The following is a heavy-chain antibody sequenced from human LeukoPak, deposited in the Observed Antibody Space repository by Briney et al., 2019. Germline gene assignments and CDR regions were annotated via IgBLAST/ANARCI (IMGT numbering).Heavy chain of an antibody. V-gene: IGHV3-74*03. CDR3: AKSAQIAAAGKVYYFDY. CDR2: INSDGSST. J-gene: IGHJ4*02. D-gene: IGHD6-13*01. CDR1: GFTFSSYW. Sequence: GGSLRLSCVASGFTFSSYWMHWVRQAPGKGLVWVSRINSDGSSTKCADSVKGRFTISRDNAKNTLYLQMNSLRAEDTAVYYCAKSAQIAAAGKVYYFDYWGQGTLVTVSS.